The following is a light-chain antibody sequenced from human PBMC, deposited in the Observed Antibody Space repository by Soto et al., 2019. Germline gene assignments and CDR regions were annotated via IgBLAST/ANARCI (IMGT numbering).Light chain of an antibody. Sequence: VLTQSPRTLSLSPGERATLSVRASQNVNNNFVAWYQQKPGQAPSLLIYGVSDRATRVPDRFSGSGSGTDFTLTISRLEAEDFAVYYCQQHGASITFGGGTRVENK. CDR3: QQHGASIT. CDR1: QNVNNNF. V-gene: IGKV3-20*01. J-gene: IGKJ4*01. CDR2: GVS.